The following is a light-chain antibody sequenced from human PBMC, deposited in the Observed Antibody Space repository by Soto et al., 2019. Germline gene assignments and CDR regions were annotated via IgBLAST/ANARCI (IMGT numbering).Light chain of an antibody. V-gene: IGKV4-1*01. Sequence: DIVMTQSPDSLAVSLGERATINCKSSQSGLYSVNNANYLAWFQQRAGQPPKLLVYWASNRASGVPDRFSGSGSGTDFTLTSSSLHAEDVAVYYWQQYHSLPYTCGQGTKLEIK. CDR1: QSGLYSVNNANY. CDR2: WAS. J-gene: IGKJ2*01. CDR3: QQYHSLPYT.